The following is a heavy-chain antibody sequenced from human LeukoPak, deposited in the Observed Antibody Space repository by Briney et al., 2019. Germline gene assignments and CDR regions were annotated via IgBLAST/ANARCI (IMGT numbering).Heavy chain of an antibody. J-gene: IGHJ4*02. CDR1: GFTFSSYW. V-gene: IGHV3-74*01. D-gene: IGHD1-26*01. CDR3: VCRIGGAPQ. CDR2: INSDGSST. Sequence: GESLRLSCAASGFTFSSYWMHWVRQAPGKGLVWVSRINSDGSSTSYADSVKGRFTISRDNSKNTLYLQMNSLRADDTAVYYCVCRIGGAPQWGQGTLVTVSS.